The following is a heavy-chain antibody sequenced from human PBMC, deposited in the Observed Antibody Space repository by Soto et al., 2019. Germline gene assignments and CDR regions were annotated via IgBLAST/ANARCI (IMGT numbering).Heavy chain of an antibody. CDR3: ARDKFTGTHYVKGVTYLFDY. CDR2: ISGGGTGT. Sequence: GGSLRLSCAASGFTFTNYALHWVRQAPGKGLEWVSSISGGGTGTYSADAVKGRFTISSDKSRNTVYLQMSSLRAEDTAVYYCARDKFTGTHYVKGVTYLFDYWGQGALVTASS. V-gene: IGHV3-23*01. CDR1: GFTFTNYA. J-gene: IGHJ4*02. D-gene: IGHD1-26*01.